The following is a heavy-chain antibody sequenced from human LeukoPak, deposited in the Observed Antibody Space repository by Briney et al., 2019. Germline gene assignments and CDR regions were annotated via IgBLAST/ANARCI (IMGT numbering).Heavy chain of an antibody. D-gene: IGHD3-22*01. J-gene: IGHJ4*02. CDR1: GITLSNYG. V-gene: IGHV3-23*01. Sequence: GGSLRLSCAVSGITLSNYGMSWVRQAPGKGLEWVAGISGSAGGTYYADSVKGRFTISRDNAKNTLYLQLNNLRAEDTDVYFCAKRGVVIRVILVGFYKEAYYFDSWGQGALVTVSS. CDR2: ISGSAGGT. CDR3: AKRGVVIRVILVGFYKEAYYFDS.